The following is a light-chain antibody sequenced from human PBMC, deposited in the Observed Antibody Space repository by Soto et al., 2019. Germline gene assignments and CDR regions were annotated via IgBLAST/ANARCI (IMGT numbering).Light chain of an antibody. CDR3: QSYDSSLNRV. V-gene: IGLV1-40*01. J-gene: IGLJ1*01. Sequence: QAVLTEPPSVSGDPGQRITISCTGSSSNIGARYDVHWYRQLPGTAPKLLLYGDNNRPSGVPDRFSGSKSGASASLAITGLQADDEADYYCQSYDSSLNRVFGTGTKAPS. CDR1: SSNIGARYD. CDR2: GDN.